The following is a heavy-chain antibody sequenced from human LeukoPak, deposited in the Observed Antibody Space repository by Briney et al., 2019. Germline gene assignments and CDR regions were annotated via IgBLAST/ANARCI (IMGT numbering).Heavy chain of an antibody. CDR3: ARLTLYGSGSYYKD. D-gene: IGHD3-10*01. CDR2: ISGYSGDT. J-gene: IGHJ4*02. V-gene: IGHV1-18*01. Sequence: ASVKVSCKASGYTFTSYGISWVRQAPGQGLEWMGWISGYSGDTKYAQKFQGRVTMTTDTSTSTVYMDLRSLRSDDTAVYYCARLTLYGSGSYYKDWGQGTLVTVSS. CDR1: GYTFTSYG.